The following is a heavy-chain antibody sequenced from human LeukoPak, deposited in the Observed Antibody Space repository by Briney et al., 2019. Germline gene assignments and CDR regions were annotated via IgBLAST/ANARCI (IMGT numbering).Heavy chain of an antibody. Sequence: SETLSLTCTVSGGSISTYYWSWIRQPAGKGLEWIGRLSSSGTTNYNTSLKSRVTMSVDTSTNQLSLNLTSVTAADTAVYYCARGHYYDSSGWRDAFDIWGQGTMVTVSS. CDR3: ARGHYYDSSGWRDAFDI. V-gene: IGHV4-4*07. J-gene: IGHJ3*02. D-gene: IGHD3-22*01. CDR2: LSSSGTT. CDR1: GGSISTYY.